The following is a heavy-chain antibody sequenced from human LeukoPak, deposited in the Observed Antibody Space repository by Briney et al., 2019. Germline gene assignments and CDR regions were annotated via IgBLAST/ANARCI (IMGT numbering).Heavy chain of an antibody. V-gene: IGHV3-48*03. J-gene: IGHJ3*02. CDR3: ARGLLSYDILTGYRGASDI. D-gene: IGHD3-9*01. CDR2: ISSSGSTI. CDR1: GFTFSSYE. Sequence: HPGGSLRLSCAASGFTFSSYEMNWVRQAPGKGLEWVSYISSSGSTIYYADSVKGRFTISRDNAKNSLYLQMNSLRAEDTAVYYCARGLLSYDILTGYRGASDIWGQGTMVTVSS.